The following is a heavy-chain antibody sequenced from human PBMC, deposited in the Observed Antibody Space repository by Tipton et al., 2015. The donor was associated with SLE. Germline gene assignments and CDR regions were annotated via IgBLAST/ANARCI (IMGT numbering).Heavy chain of an antibody. CDR2: MYYSGFT. D-gene: IGHD4-11*01. CDR3: ARFDYSNWDDY. CDR1: GGSLSTYY. Sequence: TLSLTCTVSGGSLSTYYWSWVRQAPGKGLEWIGYMYYSGFTKYNPSLSSRVTISIDTSKNQFSLKLTSVTAADTAVYFCARFDYSNWDDYWGQGTLVTVSS. J-gene: IGHJ4*02. V-gene: IGHV4-59*12.